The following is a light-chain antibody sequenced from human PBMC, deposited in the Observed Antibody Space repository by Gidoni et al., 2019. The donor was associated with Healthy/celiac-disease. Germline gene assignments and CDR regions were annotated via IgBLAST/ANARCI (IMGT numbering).Light chain of an antibody. CDR1: QSISSY. J-gene: IGKJ4*01. Sequence: DIKMTQSPSSLSASVGDRVTITCRASQSISSYLNCYQQKPGKAPKLLIYAASSLQSGVPSRFSGSGSWTDFTLTISSLQPEDFATYYCQQSYSTPLTFGGGTKVEIK. CDR2: AAS. V-gene: IGKV1-39*01. CDR3: QQSYSTPLT.